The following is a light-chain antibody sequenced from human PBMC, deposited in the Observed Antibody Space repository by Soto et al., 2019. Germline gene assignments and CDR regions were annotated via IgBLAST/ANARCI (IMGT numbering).Light chain of an antibody. CDR1: SSNIGNNA. CDR3: AAWDDSLNGPV. J-gene: IGLJ2*01. Sequence: QPVLTQPPSVSEAPGQRVTISCSGSSSNIGNNAVNWYQQLPGKAPKLLIYYDDVLPSGVSDRFSGSKSGTSASLAISGLQSEDEADYYCAAWDDSLNGPVFGGGTKVTVL. V-gene: IGLV1-36*01. CDR2: YDD.